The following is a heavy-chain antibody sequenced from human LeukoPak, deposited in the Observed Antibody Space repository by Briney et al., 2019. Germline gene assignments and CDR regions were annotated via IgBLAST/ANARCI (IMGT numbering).Heavy chain of an antibody. V-gene: IGHV3-7*01. CDR3: AREVAYYYDSSGYYLDY. J-gene: IGHJ4*02. D-gene: IGHD3-22*01. Sequence: GGSLRLSCAAPGFTFSDYWMNWVRQAPGKGLEWVANVKNDGSEKYYVDPVKGRFTISRDNAKNSLYLQMNSLRAEDTAVYYCAREVAYYYDSSGYYLDYWGQGTLVTVSS. CDR2: VKNDGSEK. CDR1: GFTFSDYW.